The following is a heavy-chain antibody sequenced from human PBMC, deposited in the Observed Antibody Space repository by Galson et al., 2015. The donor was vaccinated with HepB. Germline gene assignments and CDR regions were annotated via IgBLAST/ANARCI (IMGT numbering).Heavy chain of an antibody. CDR3: ARRAVVVTAIDL. J-gene: IGHJ2*01. V-gene: IGHV3-48*04. CDR2: ISSTSGTI. CDR1: GFTFSTYS. Sequence: SLRLSCAASGFTFSTYSMNWVRQAPGKGLEWVSYISSTSGTIYYTDSVKGRFTISRDNAKNSLYLQMNSLSTEDTAVYYCARRAVVVTAIDLWGRGTLVTVSS. D-gene: IGHD2-21*02.